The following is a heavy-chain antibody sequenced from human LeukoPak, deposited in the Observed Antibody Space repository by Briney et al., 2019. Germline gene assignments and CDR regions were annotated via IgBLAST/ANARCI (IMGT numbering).Heavy chain of an antibody. D-gene: IGHD6-6*01. Sequence: SETLSLTCAVYGGSFSGYYWSWTRQPPGKGLEWIGYIYYSGSTNYNPSLKSRVTISVDTSKNQFSLKLSSVIAADTAVYYCASRIAAREAYYFDYWGQGTLVTVSS. V-gene: IGHV4-59*01. CDR2: IYYSGST. J-gene: IGHJ4*02. CDR3: ASRIAAREAYYFDY. CDR1: GGSFSGYY.